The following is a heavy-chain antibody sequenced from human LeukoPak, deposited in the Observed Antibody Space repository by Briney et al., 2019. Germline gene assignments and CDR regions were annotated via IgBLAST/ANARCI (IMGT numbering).Heavy chain of an antibody. J-gene: IGHJ4*02. Sequence: GESLKISCKGSGYSFTSYWIGWVRQMPGKGLEWMGIIYPGDSDTRYSPSFKGQVTISADKSISTAYLQWSSLKASDTAMYYCARKAYDFWSGYYFDYWGQGTLVTVSS. CDR1: GYSFTSYW. CDR2: IYPGDSDT. V-gene: IGHV5-51*01. D-gene: IGHD3-3*01. CDR3: ARKAYDFWSGYYFDY.